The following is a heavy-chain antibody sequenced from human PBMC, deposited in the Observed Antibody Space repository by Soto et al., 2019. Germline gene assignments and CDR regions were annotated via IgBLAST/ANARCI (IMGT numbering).Heavy chain of an antibody. D-gene: IGHD1-26*01. J-gene: IGHJ1*01. V-gene: IGHV3-33*01. CDR2: IWYDGSNK. Sequence: QVQLVESGGGVVQPGRSLRLSCAASGFTFSSYGMHWVRQAPGKGPEWVALIWYDGSNKYYADSVKGRFTISRDNSKNTLYLQMNSLRAEDTAVYYCARDQGAYAEYFQHWGQGTLVTVSS. CDR1: GFTFSSYG. CDR3: ARDQGAYAEYFQH.